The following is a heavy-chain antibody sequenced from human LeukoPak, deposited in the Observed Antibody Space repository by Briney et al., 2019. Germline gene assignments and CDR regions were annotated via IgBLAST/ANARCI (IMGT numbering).Heavy chain of an antibody. V-gene: IGHV3-21*01. Sequence: PGGSLRLSCAASGFTFNSYSMNWVRQAPGKGLEWVPSISSSSSYIYYADSVKGRFTISRDNAKNSLHLQMNSLRAEDTAVYYCAKNYYDSSGLFDYWGQGTLVIVSS. D-gene: IGHD3-22*01. CDR2: ISSSSSYI. CDR1: GFTFNSYS. J-gene: IGHJ4*02. CDR3: AKNYYDSSGLFDY.